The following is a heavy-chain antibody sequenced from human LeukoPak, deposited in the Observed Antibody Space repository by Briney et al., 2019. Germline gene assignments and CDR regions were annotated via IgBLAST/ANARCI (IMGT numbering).Heavy chain of an antibody. CDR3: ARAYGSGSYCDY. CDR2: IKQDGSEK. CDR1: GFTVSSNY. Sequence: GGSLRLSCAASGFTVSSNYMSWVRQAPGKGLEWVANIKQDGSEKYYVDSVKGRFTISRDNAKNSLYLQMNSLRAEDTAVYYCARAYGSGSYCDYWGQGTLVTVSS. J-gene: IGHJ4*02. D-gene: IGHD3-10*01. V-gene: IGHV3-7*01.